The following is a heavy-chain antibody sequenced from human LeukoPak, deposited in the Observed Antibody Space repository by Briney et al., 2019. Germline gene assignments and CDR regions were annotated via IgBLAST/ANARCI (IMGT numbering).Heavy chain of an antibody. Sequence: PGGSLSLPCTASGFTLSSFGMLWPPQATGKGLEWVADIWYDASNKYYADSVKGRFTSSRDNSKNTLFLQMNSLRDDDTAVYYCVRGVGVSRFNYFDPWGQGTLVIVSS. CDR1: GFTLSSFG. V-gene: IGHV3-33*01. D-gene: IGHD6-13*01. J-gene: IGHJ5*02. CDR2: IWYDASNK. CDR3: VRGVGVSRFNYFDP.